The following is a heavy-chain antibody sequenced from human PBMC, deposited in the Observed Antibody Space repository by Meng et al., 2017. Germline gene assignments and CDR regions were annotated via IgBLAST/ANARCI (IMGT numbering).Heavy chain of an antibody. J-gene: IGHJ4*02. D-gene: IGHD6-19*01. Sequence: GGSLRLSCATSGFTFSSYGMHWVRQAPGMGLEWVAVIWYDGSNKYYADSVKGRFTISRDNSKNTLFLQMNSQRIEDTAVYYCARGSLVAGPQIDYWGQGTLVTVSS. CDR1: GFTFSSYG. CDR2: IWYDGSNK. V-gene: IGHV3-33*01. CDR3: ARGSLVAGPQIDY.